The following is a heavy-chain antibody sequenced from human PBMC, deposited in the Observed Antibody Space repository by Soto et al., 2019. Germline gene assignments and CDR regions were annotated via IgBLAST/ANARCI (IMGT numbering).Heavy chain of an antibody. CDR3: ARDFSYGAFYYYGMDV. Sequence: SETLSLTCAVSGGSISSGGYSWSWIRQPPGKGLEWIGYIYPGGTTYYNPSLKSRATLSVDRAKSQFSLNLSSVTAADTAVYFCARDFSYGAFYYYGMDVWGQGTTVTVSS. CDR2: IYPGGTT. J-gene: IGHJ6*02. CDR1: GGSISSGGYS. V-gene: IGHV4-30-2*01. D-gene: IGHD4-17*01.